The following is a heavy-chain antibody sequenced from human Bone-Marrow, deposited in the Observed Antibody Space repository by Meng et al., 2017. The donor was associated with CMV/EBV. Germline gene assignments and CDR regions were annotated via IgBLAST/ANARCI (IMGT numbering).Heavy chain of an antibody. CDR1: GFTFSSYS. Sequence: GESLKISCAASGFTFSSYSMNWVRQAPGKGLEWVSSISSSSSYIYYADSVKGRFTISRDNAKNSLYLQMNSLRAEDTAVYYCARDQGYGYGDYWGQGPLVTVSS. J-gene: IGHJ4*02. CDR2: ISSSSSYI. D-gene: IGHD5-12*01. V-gene: IGHV3-21*01. CDR3: ARDQGYGYGDY.